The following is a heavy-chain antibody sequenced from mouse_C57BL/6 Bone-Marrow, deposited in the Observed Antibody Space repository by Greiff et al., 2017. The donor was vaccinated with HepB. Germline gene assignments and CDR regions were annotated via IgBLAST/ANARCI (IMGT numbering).Heavy chain of an antibody. CDR3: AEGYPAWFAY. CDR2: IYPGDGDT. V-gene: IGHV1-82*01. J-gene: IGHJ3*01. Sequence: VKLMESGPELVKPGASVKISCKASGYAFSSSWMNWVKQRPGKGLEWIGRIYPGDGDTNYNGKFKGKATLTADKSSSTAYMQLSSLTSEDSAVYCCAEGYPAWFAYWGQGTLVTVSA. CDR1: GYAFSSSW.